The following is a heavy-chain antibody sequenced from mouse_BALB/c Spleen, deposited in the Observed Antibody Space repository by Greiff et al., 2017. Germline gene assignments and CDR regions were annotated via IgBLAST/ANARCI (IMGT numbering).Heavy chain of an antibody. CDR2: INPSSGYT. J-gene: IGHJ1*01. Sequence: VQLQQSAAELARPGASVKMSCKASGYTFTSYTMHWVKQRPGQGLEWIGYINPSSGYTEYNQKFKDKTTLTADKSSSTAYMQLSSLTSEDSAVYYCARRGPEWYFDVWGAGTTVTVSA. V-gene: IGHV1-4*02. CDR3: ARRGPEWYFDV. CDR1: GYTFTSYT.